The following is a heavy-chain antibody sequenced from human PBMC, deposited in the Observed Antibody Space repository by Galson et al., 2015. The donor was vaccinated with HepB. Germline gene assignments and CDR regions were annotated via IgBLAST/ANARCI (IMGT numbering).Heavy chain of an antibody. CDR1: GGSISSGGYY. CDR2: IYYSGST. Sequence: TLSLTCAVSGGSISSGGYYWSWIRQPPGKGLEWIGYIYYSGSTYCNPSLKSRVTISVDTSKNQFSLKLSSVTAADTAVYYCARVDTVATESDYWGQGTLVTVSS. J-gene: IGHJ4*02. CDR3: ARVDTVATESDY. V-gene: IGHV4-30-4*01. D-gene: IGHD5-12*01.